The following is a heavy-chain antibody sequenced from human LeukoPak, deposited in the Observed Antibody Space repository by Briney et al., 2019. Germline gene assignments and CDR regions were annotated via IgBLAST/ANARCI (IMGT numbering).Heavy chain of an antibody. CDR2: IYQSGST. CDR1: GGSISSGSYY. V-gene: IGHV4-39*07. J-gene: IGHJ5*02. Sequence: PSQTLSLTCTVSGGSISSGSYYWGWIRQPPGKGLEWIGSIYQSGSTYYNPSLKSRVTISVDTSKNQFSLKLNSVTAADTAVYFCARVPGPNWFDPWGQGTLVTVSS. CDR3: ARVPGPNWFDP.